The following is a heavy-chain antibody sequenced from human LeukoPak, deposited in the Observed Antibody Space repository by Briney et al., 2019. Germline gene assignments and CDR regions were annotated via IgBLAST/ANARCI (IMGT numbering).Heavy chain of an antibody. J-gene: IGHJ4*02. CDR2: IIPILGIA. D-gene: IGHD5-12*01. CDR3: AREAPSGYDVG. Sequence: SVKVSCKASGGTFSSYAISWVRQAPGQGLEWMGRIIPILGIANYAQKFQGRVTITADKSTSTAYMELSSLRSEDTAVYYCAREAPSGYDVGWGQGTLVTVSS. CDR1: GGTFSSYA. V-gene: IGHV1-69*04.